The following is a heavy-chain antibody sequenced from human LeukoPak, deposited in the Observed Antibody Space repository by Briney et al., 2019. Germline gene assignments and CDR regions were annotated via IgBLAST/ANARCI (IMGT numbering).Heavy chain of an antibody. CDR3: ARVLSREGYFDY. Sequence: ASVKVSCKASGYTFTNYGINWVRQAPGQGLEWMGWIGGYNGDINYAQRLQGRVTMTTDTSTSTAYMELRSLSSDDTAVYYCARVLSREGYFDYWGQGTLVTVSS. V-gene: IGHV1-18*01. CDR1: GYTFTNYG. D-gene: IGHD5-24*01. J-gene: IGHJ4*02. CDR2: IGGYNGDI.